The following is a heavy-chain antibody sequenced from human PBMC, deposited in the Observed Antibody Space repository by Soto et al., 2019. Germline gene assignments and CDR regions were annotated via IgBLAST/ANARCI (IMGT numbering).Heavy chain of an antibody. V-gene: IGHV1-8*01. J-gene: IGHJ5*02. CDR1: GYTFTSYD. Sequence: QVQLVQSGAEVKKPGASVKVSCKASGYTFTSYDINWVRQATGQGLEWMGWMNPNSGNTGYAQKFQGQITMARNHSLSPAYKGLSSLRSEDTAVYYCARGFGYGFLRFDPWGQGTLVTVSS. CDR3: ARGFGYGFLRFDP. CDR2: MNPNSGNT. D-gene: IGHD5-12*01.